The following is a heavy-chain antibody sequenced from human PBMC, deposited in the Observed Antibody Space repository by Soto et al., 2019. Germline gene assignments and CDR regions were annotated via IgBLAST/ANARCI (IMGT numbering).Heavy chain of an antibody. CDR3: AGAGAGTGDFDC. J-gene: IGHJ4*02. V-gene: IGHV4-4*07. CDR2: ISTRWST. CDR1: GGSINNYY. Sequence: QVQLQESGPGLVKPSETLSLTCSVSGGSINNYYWSWIRQSAGKGLEWIGRISTRWSTTYNPVLKGRITMSADTSKYQFSLKLCAVSDADTAVYYCAGAGAGTGDFDCWGQGTLITVSS. D-gene: IGHD6-19*01.